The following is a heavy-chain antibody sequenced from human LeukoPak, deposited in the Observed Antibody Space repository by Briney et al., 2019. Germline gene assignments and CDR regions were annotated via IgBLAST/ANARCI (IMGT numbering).Heavy chain of an antibody. CDR3: ARGRGVRMYGDSDFDY. CDR1: GGSISSGGYS. J-gene: IGHJ4*02. D-gene: IGHD4-17*01. V-gene: IGHV4-30-2*01. CDR2: IYHSGST. Sequence: SETLSLTCAVSGGSISSGGYSWSWIRQPPGKGLEWIGYIYHSGSTYYNPSLKSRVTISVDRSKNQFSLKLSSVTAADTAVYYCARGRGVRMYGDSDFDYWGQGTLVTVSS.